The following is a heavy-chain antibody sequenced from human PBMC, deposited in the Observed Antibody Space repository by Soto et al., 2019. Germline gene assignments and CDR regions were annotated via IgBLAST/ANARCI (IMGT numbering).Heavy chain of an antibody. V-gene: IGHV4-59*01. D-gene: IGHD3-3*01. CDR3: ARTYYDFWSGQFYGMDV. CDR2: IYYSGST. Sequence: SETLSLTCTVSGGSISSYYWSWIRQPPGKGLEWIGYIYYSGSTNYNPSLKSRVTISVDTPKNQFSLKLSSVTAADTAVYYCARTYYDFWSGQFYGMDVWGQGTTVTVS. J-gene: IGHJ6*02. CDR1: GGSISSYY.